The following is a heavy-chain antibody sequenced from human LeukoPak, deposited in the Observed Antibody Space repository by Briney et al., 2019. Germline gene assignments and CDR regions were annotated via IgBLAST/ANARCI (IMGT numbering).Heavy chain of an antibody. V-gene: IGHV3-49*04. D-gene: IGHD6-13*01. CDR2: IRSKAYGGTT. J-gene: IGHJ4*02. CDR1: GFTFGDYA. Sequence: GSLRLSCTASGFTFGDYAMSWVRQAPGKGLEWVGFIRSKAYGGTTEYAASVKGRFTISRDDSRSIAYLQMNSLKTEDTAVYYCTRGPTREQQLPFRYWGQGTLVTVSS. CDR3: TRGPTREQQLPFRY.